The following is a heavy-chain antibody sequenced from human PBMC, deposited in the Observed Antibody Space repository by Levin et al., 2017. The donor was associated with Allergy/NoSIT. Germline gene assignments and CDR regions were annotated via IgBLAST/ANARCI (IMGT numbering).Heavy chain of an antibody. CDR2: ISSSSSYI. D-gene: IGHD6-13*01. V-gene: IGHV3-21*01. J-gene: IGHJ4*02. CDR1: GFTFSSYS. Sequence: GGSLRLSCAASGFTFSSYSMNWVRQAPGKGLEWVSSISSSSSYIYYADSVKGRFTISRDNAKNSLYLQMNSLRAEDTAVYYCARGGGTGDYSSSWYLGFDYWGQGTLVTVSS. CDR3: ARGGGTGDYSSSWYLGFDY.